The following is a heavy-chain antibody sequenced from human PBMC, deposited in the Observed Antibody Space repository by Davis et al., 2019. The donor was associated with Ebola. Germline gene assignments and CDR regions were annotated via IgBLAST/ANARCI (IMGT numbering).Heavy chain of an antibody. J-gene: IGHJ3*02. Sequence: MPSETLSLTCAVYGGSLSGYYWSWIRQPPGKGLEWIGEIDHSGSTNYNPSLKSRVTISVDTSKNQFSLKLSSVTAADTAVYYCARPGSGYPDAFDIWGQGTMVTVSS. CDR1: GGSLSGYY. V-gene: IGHV4-34*01. D-gene: IGHD3-22*01. CDR3: ARPGSGYPDAFDI. CDR2: IDHSGST.